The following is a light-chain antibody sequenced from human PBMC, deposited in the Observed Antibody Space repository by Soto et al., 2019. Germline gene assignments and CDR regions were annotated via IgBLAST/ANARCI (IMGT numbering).Light chain of an antibody. J-gene: IGKJ5*01. CDR3: QQYNNWPLT. V-gene: IGKV3-15*01. Sequence: EIVLTQAPGTLSVSPGDRVTLSCGASQSVDINLAWYQQRAGQAPRLLVYGASTKATDMPGRFSGRGSGTEFTLTINNLQSEDFAVYYCQQYNNWPLTFGQGTRLEIK. CDR1: QSVDIN. CDR2: GAS.